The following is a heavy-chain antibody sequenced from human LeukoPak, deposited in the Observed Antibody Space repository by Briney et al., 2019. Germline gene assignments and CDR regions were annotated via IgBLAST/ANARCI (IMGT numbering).Heavy chain of an antibody. CDR2: INPSGGST. Sequence: ASVKVSCKASVYSFTSYYMHWVRQAPGQGLEWMGIINPSGGSTSYAQKFQGRVTMTRDTSTSTVYMELSSLRSEDTAVYYCARGRIVGATWFDPWGQGTLVTVSS. CDR3: ARGRIVGATWFDP. V-gene: IGHV1-46*01. CDR1: VYSFTSYY. D-gene: IGHD1-26*01. J-gene: IGHJ5*02.